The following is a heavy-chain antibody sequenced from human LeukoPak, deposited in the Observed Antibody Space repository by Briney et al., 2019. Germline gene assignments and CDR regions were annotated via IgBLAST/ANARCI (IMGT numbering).Heavy chain of an antibody. CDR3: ARDDIVVVPAAMPGGFDL. D-gene: IGHD2-2*01. CDR1: GGSFSGYY. V-gene: IGHV4-34*01. CDR2: INHSGST. J-gene: IGHJ2*01. Sequence: PSETLSLTCAVYGGSFSGYYWSWIRQPPGKGLEWIGEINHSGSTNYNPSLKSRVTISVDTSKNQFSLKLSSVTAADTAVYYCARDDIVVVPAAMPGGFDLWGRGTLVTVSS.